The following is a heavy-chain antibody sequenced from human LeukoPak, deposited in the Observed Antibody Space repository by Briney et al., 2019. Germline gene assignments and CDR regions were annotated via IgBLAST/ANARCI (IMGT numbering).Heavy chain of an antibody. CDR2: IDPSDSYT. Sequence: RGESLKISCKGSGYSFTIYWIGWVRQMPGKGLEWMGRIDPSDSYTNYSPSFQGHVTISADKSISTAYLQWSSLKASDTAMYYCARLSNAWFDPWGQGTLVTVSS. V-gene: IGHV5-10-1*01. CDR3: ARLSNAWFDP. J-gene: IGHJ5*02. CDR1: GYSFTIYW.